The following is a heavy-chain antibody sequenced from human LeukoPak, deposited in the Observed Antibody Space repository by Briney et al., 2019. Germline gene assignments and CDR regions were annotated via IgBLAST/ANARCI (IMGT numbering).Heavy chain of an antibody. CDR2: ISSSSSYI. D-gene: IGHD2-21*02. Sequence: GGSLRLSCAASGFTFSSYSMNWVRQAPGKGLEWVSSISSSSSYIYYADSVKGRFTISRDNSKNTLYLQMNSLRAEDTAVYYCAKGDLGSAFDIWGQGTMVTVSS. V-gene: IGHV3-21*04. J-gene: IGHJ3*02. CDR1: GFTFSSYS. CDR3: AKGDLGSAFDI.